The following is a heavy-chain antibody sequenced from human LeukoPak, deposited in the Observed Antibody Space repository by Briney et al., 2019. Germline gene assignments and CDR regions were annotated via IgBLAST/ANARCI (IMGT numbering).Heavy chain of an antibody. Sequence: GGSLRLSCAASGFTFSSYAMHWVRQAPGKGLEWVAVISYDGSNKYYADSVKGRFTISRDNSKNTLYLQMNSLRAEDTAVYYCARDLEYYAHPGYFDYWGQGTLVTVSS. D-gene: IGHD2-2*01. V-gene: IGHV3-30-3*01. CDR2: ISYDGSNK. CDR3: ARDLEYYAHPGYFDY. J-gene: IGHJ4*02. CDR1: GFTFSSYA.